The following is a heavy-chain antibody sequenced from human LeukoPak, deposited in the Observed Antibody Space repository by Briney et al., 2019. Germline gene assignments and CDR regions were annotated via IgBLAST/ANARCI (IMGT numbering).Heavy chain of an antibody. Sequence: GGSLRPSCAASGFTFSSYWMSWVRQAPGKGLEWVANIKQDGSEKYYVDSVKGRFTISRDNAKNSLYLQMNSLRAEDTAVYYCARTRGYSYGYGFDYWGQGTLVTVSS. CDR2: IKQDGSEK. V-gene: IGHV3-7*01. D-gene: IGHD5-18*01. CDR3: ARTRGYSYGYGFDY. J-gene: IGHJ4*02. CDR1: GFTFSSYW.